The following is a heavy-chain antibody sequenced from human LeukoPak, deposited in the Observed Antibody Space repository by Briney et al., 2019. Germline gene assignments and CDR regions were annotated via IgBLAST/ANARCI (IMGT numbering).Heavy chain of an antibody. CDR3: ARHRFVAASFDS. J-gene: IGHJ4*02. CDR1: GGSISSYY. Sequence: SETLSLTCTVSGGSISSYYWSWIRQPPGKGLEWIGYIFYSGSTYYNPSLNSRVTTSIDTSKNQFSLHLSSVTAADAAVYYCARHRFVAASFDSWGQGTLVAVSS. CDR2: IFYSGST. V-gene: IGHV4-59*08. D-gene: IGHD6-19*01.